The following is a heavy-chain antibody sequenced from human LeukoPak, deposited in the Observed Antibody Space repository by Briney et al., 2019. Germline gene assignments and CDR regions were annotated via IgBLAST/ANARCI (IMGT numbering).Heavy chain of an antibody. J-gene: IGHJ5*02. CDR1: GYTFTGYY. V-gene: IGHV1-2*02. Sequence: GASVKVSCKASGYTFTGYYMHWVRQAPGQGLEWMGWINPNSGGTNYAQKFQGRVTMTRDTSISTAYMELSRLRSDDTAVYYCARVPHSSSWPIWFDPWGQGTLVTVSS. CDR3: ARVPHSSSWPIWFDP. CDR2: INPNSGGT. D-gene: IGHD6-13*01.